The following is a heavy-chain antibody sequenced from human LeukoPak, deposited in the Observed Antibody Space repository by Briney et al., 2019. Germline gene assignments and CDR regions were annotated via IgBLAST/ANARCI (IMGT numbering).Heavy chain of an antibody. CDR3: ARRAYSGSYPGSDF. CDR2: INPNSGGT. CDR1: GYTFTGYY. D-gene: IGHD1-26*01. J-gene: IGHJ4*02. Sequence: ASVKVSCKASGYTFTGYYMHWVRQAPGQGLEWMGWINPNSGGTNYAQKFQGRVTMTRDTSISTAYMELSRLRSDDTAVYYFARRAYSGSYPGSDFWGQGTLVTVSS. V-gene: IGHV1-2*02.